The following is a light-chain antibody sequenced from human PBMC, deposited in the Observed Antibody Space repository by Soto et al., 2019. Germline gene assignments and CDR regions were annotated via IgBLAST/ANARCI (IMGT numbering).Light chain of an antibody. CDR2: EVV. CDR3: SSYAGSNNFV. CDR1: KNDIGVYDF. V-gene: IGLV2-8*01. J-gene: IGLJ1*01. Sequence: QSVLTQPPSASGSPGQSVTISCTGTKNDIGVYDFVSWYQHHPGKAPRLIIYEVVQRPSGVPDRFSGSKSGNTASLTVSGLQTDDEAHYYCSSYAGSNNFVFGTGTRSPS.